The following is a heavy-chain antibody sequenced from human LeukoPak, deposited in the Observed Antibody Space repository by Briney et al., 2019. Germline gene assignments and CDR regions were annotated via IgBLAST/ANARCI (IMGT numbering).Heavy chain of an antibody. Sequence: SVKLSCKAYGGTFSSYAISWVRQAPGERLEWMGRIITIHGIAKYAQKFQGRVTITADKSTSTAYMELSSLRSEDTAVYYCARVRLYCSGGSCYTYYYYYGMDVWGQGTTVTVSS. CDR1: GGTFSSYA. D-gene: IGHD2-15*01. CDR2: IITIHGIA. V-gene: IGHV1-69*04. J-gene: IGHJ6*02. CDR3: ARVRLYCSGGSCYTYYYYYGMDV.